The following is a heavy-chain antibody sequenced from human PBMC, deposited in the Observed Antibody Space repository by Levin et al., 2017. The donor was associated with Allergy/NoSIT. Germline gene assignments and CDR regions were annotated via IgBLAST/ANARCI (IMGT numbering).Heavy chain of an antibody. V-gene: IGHV3-7*01. CDR3: ARDPGGYDY. J-gene: IGHJ4*02. Sequence: LSLTCAASGFTLGNYWKSWVRQAPGKGLEWVASIKQDGDEKYYVDSVKGRFTISRDNAKNSLYLQMNNLRAEDTAVYYCARDPGGYDYWGQGTLVTASS. CDR2: IKQDGDEK. D-gene: IGHD4-23*01. CDR1: GFTLGNYW.